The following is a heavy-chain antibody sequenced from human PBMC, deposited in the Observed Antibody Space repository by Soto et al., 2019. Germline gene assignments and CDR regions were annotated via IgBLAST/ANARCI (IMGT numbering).Heavy chain of an antibody. CDR3: ARGSGSYDDYFDY. CDR2: INPSSGGT. Sequence: ASVKVSCKASGYTFTGYYMHRVRQAPRQGLEWMGWINPSSGGTNYAQKFQGWVSMTRDTSISTAYMELSRLRFDDTAVYYCARGSGSYDDYFDYWGQGTLVTVSS. V-gene: IGHV1-2*04. D-gene: IGHD1-26*01. CDR1: GYTFTGYY. J-gene: IGHJ4*02.